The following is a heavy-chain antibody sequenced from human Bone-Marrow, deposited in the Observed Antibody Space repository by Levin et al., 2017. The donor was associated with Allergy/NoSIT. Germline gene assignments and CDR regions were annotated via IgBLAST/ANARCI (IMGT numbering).Heavy chain of an antibody. CDR2: LYPSGST. CDR3: ATGDACYDH. D-gene: IGHD3-3*01. Sequence: PSETLSLTCVVSGGPITNWHWSWIRQPAGKGLEWLGRLYPSGSTNFNASLSSRLTMSLDTSVNQVSLRLTSVTAADTAVYYCATGDACYDHWGQGILVTVSS. J-gene: IGHJ4*02. CDR1: GGPITNWH. V-gene: IGHV4-59*10.